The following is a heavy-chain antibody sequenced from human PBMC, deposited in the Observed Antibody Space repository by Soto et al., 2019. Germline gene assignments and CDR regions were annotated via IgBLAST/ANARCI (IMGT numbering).Heavy chain of an antibody. V-gene: IGHV4-34*01. J-gene: IGHJ4*02. CDR2: INHSGST. D-gene: IGHD4-17*01. CDR3: ARGVRRTTVTTSDFDY. CDR1: GGSFSGYY. Sequence: QVQLQQWGAGLLKPSETLSLTCAVYGGSFSGYYWSWIRQPPGKGLEWIGEINHSGSTNYNPSLKSRVTISVDTSKNQFSLKLSSVTAADTAVYYCARGVRRTTVTTSDFDYWGQGTLVTVSS.